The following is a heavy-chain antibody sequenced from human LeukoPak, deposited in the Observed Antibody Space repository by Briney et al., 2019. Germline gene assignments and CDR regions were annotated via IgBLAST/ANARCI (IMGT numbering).Heavy chain of an antibody. D-gene: IGHD3-16*02. V-gene: IGHV7-4-1*02. CDR2: INPNTGNP. CDR1: GGTFSSYA. CDR3: ARAYQPLGGLSFPDS. Sequence: ASVKASCKASGGTFSSYAISWVRQAPGQGLEWMGWINPNTGNPAYAQGFTGRFVFSLDTSVTTTYLQISGLKAEDTAVYYCARAYQPLGGLSFPDSWGQGTLVTVSS. J-gene: IGHJ5*01.